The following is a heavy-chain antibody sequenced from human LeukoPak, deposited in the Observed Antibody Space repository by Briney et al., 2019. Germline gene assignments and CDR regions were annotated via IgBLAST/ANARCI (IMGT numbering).Heavy chain of an antibody. CDR1: GFTFSSYG. V-gene: IGHV4-59*01. D-gene: IGHD6-6*01. J-gene: IGHJ4*02. Sequence: GSLRLSCAASGFTFSSYGMSWIRQPPGKGLEWIGYIYYSGSTNYNPSLKSRVTISVDTSKNQFSLKLSSVTAADTAVYYCARGSKRGASIGPDYWGQGTLVTVSS. CDR3: ARGSKRGASIGPDY. CDR2: IYYSGST.